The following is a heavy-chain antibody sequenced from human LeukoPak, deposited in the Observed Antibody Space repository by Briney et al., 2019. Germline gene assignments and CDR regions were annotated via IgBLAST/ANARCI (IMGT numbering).Heavy chain of an antibody. CDR3: ARSRYVWGSYREYYFDY. J-gene: IGHJ4*02. V-gene: IGHV1-2*02. Sequence: ASVKVSCKASGYTFTGYYMHWVRQAPGQGLEWTGWINPNSGGTNYAQKFQGRVTMTRDTSISTAYMELSRLRSDDTAVYYCARSRYVWGSYREYYFDYWGQGTLVTVSS. D-gene: IGHD3-16*02. CDR1: GYTFTGYY. CDR2: INPNSGGT.